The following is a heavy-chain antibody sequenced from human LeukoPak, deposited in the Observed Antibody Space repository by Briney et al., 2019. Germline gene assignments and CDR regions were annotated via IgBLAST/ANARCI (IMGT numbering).Heavy chain of an antibody. V-gene: IGHV4-34*01. Sequence: SETLSLTCAVYGGSFSGYYWSWIRQPPGKGLEWIGEINRSGSTNYNPSLKSRVTISVDTSKNQFSLKLSSVTAADTAVYYCARTTGIAAAGRGNYFDYWGQGTLVTVSS. J-gene: IGHJ4*02. CDR3: ARTTGIAAAGRGNYFDY. CDR2: INRSGST. D-gene: IGHD6-13*01. CDR1: GGSFSGYY.